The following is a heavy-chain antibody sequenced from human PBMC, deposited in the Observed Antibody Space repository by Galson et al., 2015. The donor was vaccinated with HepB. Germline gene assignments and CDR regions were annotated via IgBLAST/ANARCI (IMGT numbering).Heavy chain of an antibody. V-gene: IGHV3-33*08. CDR3: ARAGYGGNSNYFDY. J-gene: IGHJ4*02. CDR2: IWYDGSNK. Sequence: SLRLSCAASGFTFSGYGMHWVRQAPGKGLEWVAVIWYDGSNKYYADSVKGRFTISRDNSKNTLYLQMNSLRAEDTAVYYCARAGYGGNSNYFDYWGQGTLVTVSS. D-gene: IGHD4-23*01. CDR1: GFTFSGYG.